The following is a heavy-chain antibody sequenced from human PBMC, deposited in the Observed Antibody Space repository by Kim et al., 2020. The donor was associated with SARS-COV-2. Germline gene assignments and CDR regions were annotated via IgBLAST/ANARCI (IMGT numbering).Heavy chain of an antibody. V-gene: IGHV6-1*01. Sequence: SQTLSLTCAISGDSVSSNSVAWNWIRQSPSRGLEWLGRTYYRSKWYYEYAVSVKSRITINPDTSKNQFSLQLNSVTPEDTAVYYCARVVGSTWTTDYWGQGTLVTVSS. J-gene: IGHJ4*02. CDR3: ARVVGSTWTTDY. D-gene: IGHD2-2*01. CDR2: TYYRSKWYY. CDR1: GDSVSSNSVA.